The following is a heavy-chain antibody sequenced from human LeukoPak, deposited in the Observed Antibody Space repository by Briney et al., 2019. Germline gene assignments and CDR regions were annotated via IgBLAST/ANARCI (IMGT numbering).Heavy chain of an antibody. Sequence: QPGGSLRLSCAASGFTFSSYWMSWVRQAPGKGLEWVANIKQDGSEKYYVDSVKGRFTISRDNAKNSLYLQMNSLRAEDTAVYYCARDVEVDFFPGFDPWGQGTLVTVSS. V-gene: IGHV3-7*01. D-gene: IGHD3-3*01. CDR2: IKQDGSEK. CDR1: GFTFSSYW. J-gene: IGHJ5*02. CDR3: ARDVEVDFFPGFDP.